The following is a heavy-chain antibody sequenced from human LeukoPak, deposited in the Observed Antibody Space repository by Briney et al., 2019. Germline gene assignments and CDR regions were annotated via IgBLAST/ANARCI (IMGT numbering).Heavy chain of an antibody. CDR2: IYTSGST. CDR1: GGSISSYY. V-gene: IGHV4-4*09. CDR3: ARSSGYSRGAMDV. D-gene: IGHD3-22*01. Sequence: SETLSLTCTVSGGSISSYYWSWIRQPPGKGLEWIGYIYTSGSTNYNPSLKSRVTISVDTSKNQFSLKLSSVTAADTAVYYCARSSGYSRGAMDVWGKGTTVTVSS. J-gene: IGHJ6*03.